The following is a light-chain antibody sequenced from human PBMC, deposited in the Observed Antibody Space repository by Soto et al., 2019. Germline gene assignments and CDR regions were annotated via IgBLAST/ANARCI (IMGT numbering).Light chain of an antibody. CDR3: QNYNSAPYT. CDR2: GAS. V-gene: IGKV1-27*01. Sequence: DIQMTQSPSSLSASVGDRVTITCRASQGISNFLAWYQHKPGKVPSLLIYGASTLQSGVPSRFSGSGSGTDFTLTISSLQPEDVATYYCQNYNSAPYTFGQGTKLEIK. CDR1: QGISNF. J-gene: IGKJ2*01.